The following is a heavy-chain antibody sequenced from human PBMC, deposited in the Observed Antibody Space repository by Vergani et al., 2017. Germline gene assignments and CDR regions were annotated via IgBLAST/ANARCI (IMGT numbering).Heavy chain of an antibody. CDR2: IYHSGCT. J-gene: IGHJ5*02. D-gene: IGHD6-13*01. CDR1: GGSISSGGYS. CDR3: ARAIAAAGIVWFDP. Sequence: QLQLQESGSGLVKPSQTLSLTCAVSGGSISSGGYSWSWNRQPPGKGLEWIGYIYHSGCTYLNPSLKSRLNISVARTKNQFSLKLSPMTAADTAVYYCARAIAAAGIVWFDPWGQGTLVTVSS. V-gene: IGHV4-30-2*01.